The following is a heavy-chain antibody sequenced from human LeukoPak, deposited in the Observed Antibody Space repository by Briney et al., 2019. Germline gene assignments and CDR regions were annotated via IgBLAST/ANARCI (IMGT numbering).Heavy chain of an antibody. Sequence: GSLRLSCEASGFTLSSHWMSWVRQAPGKGLEWIGEINHSGSTNYNLSLKSRVTISVDMSKNQFSLRLTSVTAADTAVYYCARLKSGWYLSYYYIDVWGKGTTVTVSS. CDR3: ARLKSGWYLSYYYIDV. D-gene: IGHD6-19*01. J-gene: IGHJ6*03. CDR2: INHSGST. CDR1: GFTLSSHW. V-gene: IGHV4-34*01.